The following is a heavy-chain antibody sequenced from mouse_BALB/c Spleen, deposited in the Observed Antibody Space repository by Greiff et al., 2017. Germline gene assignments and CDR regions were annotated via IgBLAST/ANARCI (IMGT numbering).Heavy chain of an antibody. CDR3: ARDYYGSTHWYFDV. CDR1: GFTFSSFG. V-gene: IGHV5-17*02. D-gene: IGHD1-1*01. Sequence: EVKLVESGGGLVQPGGSRKLSCAASGFTFSSFGMHWVRQAPEKGLEWVAYISSGSSTIYYADTVKGRFTISRDNPKNTLCLQMTSLRSEDTAMYYCARDYYGSTHWYFDVWGAGTTVTVSS. CDR2: ISSGSSTI. J-gene: IGHJ1*01.